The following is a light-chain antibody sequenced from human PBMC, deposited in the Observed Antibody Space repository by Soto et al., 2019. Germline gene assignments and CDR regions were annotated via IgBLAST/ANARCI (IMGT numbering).Light chain of an antibody. CDR3: SSYTSSSTLVV. CDR2: EVS. Sequence: QSALTQPASVSGSPGQSITISCTGSSNDVGGYNYVSWYQQHPGQAPKLIIYEVSNRPSGVSNRFSGSKSGNTASLTISGLQAEDEADYYCSSYTSSSTLVVFGGGTQLTVL. J-gene: IGLJ2*01. CDR1: SNDVGGYNY. V-gene: IGLV2-14*01.